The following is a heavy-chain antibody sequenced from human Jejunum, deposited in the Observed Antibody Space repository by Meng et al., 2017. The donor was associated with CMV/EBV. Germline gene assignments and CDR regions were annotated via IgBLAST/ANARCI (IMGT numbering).Heavy chain of an antibody. CDR2: ITTAGSFP. D-gene: IGHD3-3*01. CDR3: GDFEAG. CDR1: GFTFSSYW. V-gene: IGHV3-74*01. Sequence: SLSLSCATSGFTFSSYWMHWVRQAPGKGLVWVSSITTAGSFPACADSVKGRFTVSRDNAKNTVYLQMNSLTVEDAAVYYCGDFEAGWGQGTLVTVSS. J-gene: IGHJ4*02.